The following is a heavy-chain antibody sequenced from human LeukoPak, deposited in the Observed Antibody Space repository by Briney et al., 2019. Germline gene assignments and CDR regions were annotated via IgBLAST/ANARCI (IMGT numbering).Heavy chain of an antibody. J-gene: IGHJ4*02. CDR1: GFTFSSYA. CDR3: ARADTYYYDSRGYYTFDY. V-gene: IGHV3-23*01. CDR2: ISGSGGST. D-gene: IGHD3-22*01. Sequence: GGSLRLSCAASGFTFSSYAMSWVRQDPGKGLEWVSAISGSGGSTYYVDSVKGRFTISRDNAKNSLYLQMNSLRAEDTAVYYCARADTYYYDSRGYYTFDYWGQGTLVTVSS.